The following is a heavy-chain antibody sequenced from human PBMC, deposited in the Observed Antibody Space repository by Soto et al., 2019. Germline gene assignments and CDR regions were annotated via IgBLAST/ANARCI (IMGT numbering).Heavy chain of an antibody. Sequence: SETLSLTCTVSGGSISSGDYYWSWIRQPPGKGLECIGYIYYSGSTYYNPSPKSRVTISVDTSKNQFSLKLSSVTAADTAVYYCASRKSSPYFDYWGQGTLVTVSS. J-gene: IGHJ4*02. CDR2: IYYSGST. CDR1: GGSISSGDYY. CDR3: ASRKSSPYFDY. D-gene: IGHD3-10*01. V-gene: IGHV4-30-4*01.